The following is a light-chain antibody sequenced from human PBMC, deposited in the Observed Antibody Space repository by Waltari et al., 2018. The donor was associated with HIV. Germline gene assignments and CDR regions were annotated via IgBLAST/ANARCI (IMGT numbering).Light chain of an antibody. CDR2: YDD. CDR1: SSHIGHNA. V-gene: IGLV1-36*01. Sequence: QSVLTQPPSVSEAPRQRVTISCSGSSSHIGHNAVSWYQQLPGKAPKLLIFYDDLLPSGVSDRFSGSKSGTSASLAISGLQSEDEADYYCAAWDDSLNGYVFGTGTQVTV. J-gene: IGLJ1*01. CDR3: AAWDDSLNGYV.